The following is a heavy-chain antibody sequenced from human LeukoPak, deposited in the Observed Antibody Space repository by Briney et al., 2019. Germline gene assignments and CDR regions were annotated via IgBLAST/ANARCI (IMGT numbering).Heavy chain of an antibody. CDR2: VSNCAIT. CDR1: GASINTYY. V-gene: IGHV4-59*01. D-gene: IGHD2-8*01. CDR3: ARSGWNNGKAYFQS. Sequence: SETLSLTCAVSGASINTYYWSWIRQPPGKGLEWIGYVSNCAITKSHPSLPSPVTISIDSWTSHFYLRLSPVTAADTAVDYCARSGWNNGKAYFQSWGQGTLVVVSS. J-gene: IGHJ1*01.